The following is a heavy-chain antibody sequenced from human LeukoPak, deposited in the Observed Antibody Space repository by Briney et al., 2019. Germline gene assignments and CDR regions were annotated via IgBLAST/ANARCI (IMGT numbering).Heavy chain of an antibody. D-gene: IGHD3-10*01. J-gene: IGHJ4*02. CDR3: AKDHGRDYYGSGRYDY. CDR1: GYTFTSYA. V-gene: IGHV3-23*01. Sequence: ASVKVSCKASGYTFTSYAMHWVRQAPGKGLEWVSAISGSGGSTYYADSVKGRFTISRDNSKNTLYLQMNSLRAEDTAVYYCAKDHGRDYYGSGRYDYWGQGTLVTVSS. CDR2: ISGSGGST.